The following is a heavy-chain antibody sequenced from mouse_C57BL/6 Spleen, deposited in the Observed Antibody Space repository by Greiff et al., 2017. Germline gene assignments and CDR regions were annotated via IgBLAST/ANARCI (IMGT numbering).Heavy chain of an antibody. J-gene: IGHJ1*03. CDR1: GYTFTSYW. CDR3: ERGAYYYGSSRYFEG. Sequence: VQLQQSGAELVKPGASVKLSCKASGYTFTSYWMHWVKQRPGQGLEWIGMIHPNSGSTNYNEKFKSKATLTVDKSSSTAYMQLSSLTSEDSAVYSCERGAYYYGSSRYFEGWGTGTTVTVSS. V-gene: IGHV1-64*01. D-gene: IGHD1-1*01. CDR2: IHPNSGST.